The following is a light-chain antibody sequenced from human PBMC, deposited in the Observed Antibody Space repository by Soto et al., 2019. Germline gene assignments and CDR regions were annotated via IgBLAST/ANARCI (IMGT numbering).Light chain of an antibody. CDR1: QSVLYSSNKKNY. J-gene: IGKJ1*01. CDR3: QQAYSTPRT. CDR2: WAS. Sequence: DIVMTQSPDSLAVSLGERATINCKSSQSVLYSSNKKNYLAWYQQKSGQSPKVLIYWASTRESGVPDRFSGRGSGTDFTLTISSLQAEDAAVYYGQQAYSTPRTFGQGTKVEIK. V-gene: IGKV4-1*01.